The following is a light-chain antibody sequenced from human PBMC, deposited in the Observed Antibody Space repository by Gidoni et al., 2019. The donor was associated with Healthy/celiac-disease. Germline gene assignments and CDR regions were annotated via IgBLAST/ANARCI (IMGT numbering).Light chain of an antibody. Sequence: EIVLTQSPATLSLSPGERATLSCRASQSVSSYLAWYQQKPGQAPRLLIYDASNRATGIPARFSGSGSGTDFTLTISSREPEDFAVYYCQQRSPLTFXGXTKVEIK. V-gene: IGKV3-11*01. J-gene: IGKJ4*01. CDR1: QSVSSY. CDR3: QQRSPLT. CDR2: DAS.